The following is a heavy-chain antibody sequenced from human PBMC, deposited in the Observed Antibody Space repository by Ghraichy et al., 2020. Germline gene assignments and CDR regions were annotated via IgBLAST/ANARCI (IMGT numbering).Heavy chain of an antibody. Sequence: SETLSLTCAVSGYSISSGYYWGWIRQPPGKGLEWIGSIYHSGSTYYNPSLKSRVTISVDTSKNQFSLKLSSATAADTAVYYCARSSTVTTPVLRYWGQGTLVTVSS. CDR3: ARSSTVTTPVLRY. J-gene: IGHJ4*02. CDR1: GYSISSGYY. D-gene: IGHD4-17*01. V-gene: IGHV4-38-2*01. CDR2: IYHSGST.